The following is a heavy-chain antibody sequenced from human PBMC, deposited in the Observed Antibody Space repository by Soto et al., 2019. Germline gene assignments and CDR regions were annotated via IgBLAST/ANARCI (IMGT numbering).Heavy chain of an antibody. D-gene: IGHD3-22*01. Sequence: SVKVSCKASGGTFSSYAISWVRQAPGQGLEWMGGIIPIFGTANYAQKFQGRVTITADESTSTAYMELSSPRSEDTAVYYCARVRQYYYDSSGYYVLPFDPWGQGTLVTVSS. V-gene: IGHV1-69*13. CDR2: IIPIFGTA. J-gene: IGHJ5*02. CDR3: ARVRQYYYDSSGYYVLPFDP. CDR1: GGTFSSYA.